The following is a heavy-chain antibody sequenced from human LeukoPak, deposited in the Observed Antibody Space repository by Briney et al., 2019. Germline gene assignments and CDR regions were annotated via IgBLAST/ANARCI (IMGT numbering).Heavy chain of an antibody. J-gene: IGHJ4*02. V-gene: IGHV3-48*02. CDR2: ISSSSSTI. CDR1: GFTFSSYS. D-gene: IGHD5/OR15-5a*01. Sequence: PGGSLRLSCAASGFTFSSYSMNWVRQAPGKGLEWVSYISSSSSTIYYADSVKDRFTISRDNAKNSLYLQMNSLRDEDTAVYYCASESTDYFDYWGQGTLVTVSS. CDR3: ASESTDYFDY.